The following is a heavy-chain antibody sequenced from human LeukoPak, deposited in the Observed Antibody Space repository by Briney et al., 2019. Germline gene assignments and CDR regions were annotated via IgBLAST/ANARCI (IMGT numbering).Heavy chain of an antibody. V-gene: IGHV3-21*01. J-gene: IGHJ4*02. CDR2: ISSSSSYI. CDR1: GFTFSSYS. CDR3: ARGYDFWSGYYGQSDY. D-gene: IGHD3-3*01. Sequence: TGGSLRLSCAASGFTFSSYSMNWVRQAPGKGLEWVSSISSSSSYIYYADSVKGRFTISRDNAKNSLYLQMNSLRAEDTAVYYCARGYDFWSGYYGQSDYWGQGTLVTVSS.